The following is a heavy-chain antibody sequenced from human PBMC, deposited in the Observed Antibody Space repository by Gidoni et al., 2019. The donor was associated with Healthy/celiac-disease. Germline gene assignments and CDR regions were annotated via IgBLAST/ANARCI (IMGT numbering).Heavy chain of an antibody. D-gene: IGHD3-22*01. CDR1: GFTFDDYA. Sequence: EVQLVESGGGLVQPGRSLRLSCAASGFTFDDYAMHWVRQAPGKGLEGGSGISWNSGSIGYADSVKGRFTISRDNAKNSLYLQMNSLRAEDTALYYCIRSSGQNGGYWGQGTLVTVSS. J-gene: IGHJ4*02. V-gene: IGHV3-9*01. CDR2: ISWNSGSI. CDR3: IRSSGQNGGY.